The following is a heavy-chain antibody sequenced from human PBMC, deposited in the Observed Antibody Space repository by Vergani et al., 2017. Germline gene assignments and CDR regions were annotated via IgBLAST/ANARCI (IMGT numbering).Heavy chain of an antibody. CDR2: IRSKAYGGTT. CDR1: GFTFGDYA. CDR3: TRGGGGPKGDY. V-gene: IGHV3-49*04. D-gene: IGHD2-15*01. Sequence: EVQLVESGGGLVQPGRSLRLSCTASGFTFGDYAMSWVRQAPGKGLEWVGFIRSKAYGGTTEYAASVKGRFTISRDDSKSIVYLQMNSLKTEDTAVYYCTRGGGGPKGDYWGQGTLVTVSS. J-gene: IGHJ4*02.